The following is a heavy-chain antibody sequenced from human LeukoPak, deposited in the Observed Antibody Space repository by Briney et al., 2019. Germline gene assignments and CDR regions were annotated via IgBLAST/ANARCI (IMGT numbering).Heavy chain of an antibody. CDR1: GGNFSTYA. D-gene: IGHD6-13*01. CDR2: IIPIFGTA. J-gene: IGHJ4*02. Sequence: AASVKVSCKASGGNFSTYAISWVRQAPGQGLEWMGGIIPIFGTANYAQKFQGRVTITADESTSTAYMELSSLRSEDTAVYYCARVGIAAAGTYLDYWGQGTLVTVSS. CDR3: ARVGIAAAGTYLDY. V-gene: IGHV1-69*13.